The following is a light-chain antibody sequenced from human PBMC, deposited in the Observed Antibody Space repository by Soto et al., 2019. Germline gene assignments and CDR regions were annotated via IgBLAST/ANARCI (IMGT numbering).Light chain of an antibody. Sequence: QSALTQPPSASGSPGQSVTISCTGTSSDVGGYNYVSWYQQHPGKAPKLMIYEVTKRPSGVADRFSGPTSGHTPPLTVSRLQAEDEADYCCCSYAGSYTYVFGSGTKVTGL. CDR1: SSDVGGYNY. CDR2: EVT. J-gene: IGLJ1*01. CDR3: CSYAGSYTYV. V-gene: IGLV2-8*01.